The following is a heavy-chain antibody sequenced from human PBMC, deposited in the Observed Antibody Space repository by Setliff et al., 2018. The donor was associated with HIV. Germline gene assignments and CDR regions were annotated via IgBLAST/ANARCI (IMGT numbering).Heavy chain of an antibody. CDR1: GGSFSGYY. CDR2: INHSGST. J-gene: IGHJ3*02. Sequence: TSETLSLTCAVYGGSFSGYYWSWIRQPPGKGLEWIGEINHSGSTNYNPSLKSRVTISVDTYKNQFSLKLSSVTAADTAVYYCAKVGPSYYYDSTGYSPDAFDIWGHGTKVTVSS. V-gene: IGHV4-34*01. CDR3: AKVGPSYYYDSTGYSPDAFDI. D-gene: IGHD3-22*01.